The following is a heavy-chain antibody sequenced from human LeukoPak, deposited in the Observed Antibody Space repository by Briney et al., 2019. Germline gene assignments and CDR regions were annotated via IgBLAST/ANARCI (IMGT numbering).Heavy chain of an antibody. CDR3: ARSSGWDNYFHY. Sequence: GSLRLSCAASGFTFISHSMSWVRQAPGKGLEWVSTISFSGGSAYYADFVKGRFTISRDNSKDTLYLQMSSLRVEDTAVYYCARSSGWDNYFHYWGQGTLVTVSS. CDR1: GFTFISHS. J-gene: IGHJ4*02. V-gene: IGHV3-23*01. D-gene: IGHD6-19*01. CDR2: ISFSGGSA.